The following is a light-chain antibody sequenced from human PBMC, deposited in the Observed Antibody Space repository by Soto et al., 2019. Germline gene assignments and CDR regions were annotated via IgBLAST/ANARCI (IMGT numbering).Light chain of an antibody. V-gene: IGKV3-15*01. CDR1: QSVSSN. Sequence: EIVMTQSPATLSVSPGERATLSCRASQSVSSNLAWYQQKPGQAPSLLIYGASTRATGTPARFSGSGSGTEFTLTISSLQSEDFAVYYCQQYGSSLPYTFGQGTKLEIK. J-gene: IGKJ2*01. CDR2: GAS. CDR3: QQYGSSLPYT.